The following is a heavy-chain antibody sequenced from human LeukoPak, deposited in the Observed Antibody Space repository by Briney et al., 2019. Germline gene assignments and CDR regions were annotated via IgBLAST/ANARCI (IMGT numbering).Heavy chain of an antibody. CDR1: GDSVSSNSAA. CDR3: ARDGRITMVRGVIKDWFDP. D-gene: IGHD3-10*01. J-gene: IGHJ5*02. CDR2: TYYRSKWYN. V-gene: IGHV6-1*01. Sequence: SQTLSLTCAISGDSVSSNSAAWNWIRQSPSRGLEWLGRTYYRSKWYNDYAVSVKSRITINPDTSKNQFSLQLNSMTPEDTAVYYCARDGRITMVRGVIKDWFDPWGQGTLVTVSS.